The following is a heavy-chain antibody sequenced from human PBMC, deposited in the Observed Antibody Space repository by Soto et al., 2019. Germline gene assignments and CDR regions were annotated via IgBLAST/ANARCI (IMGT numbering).Heavy chain of an antibody. V-gene: IGHV6-1*01. Sequence: SQTLSLTCAISGDSVSSNSAACNWIRQSPSRGLEWLGRTYYRSKWYNDYAVSVKSRITINPDTSKNQFSLQLNSVTPEDTAGSSCARSNLPWLVNWDPEANWFDLWGQGILVTV. CDR3: ARSNLPWLVNWDPEANWFDL. J-gene: IGHJ5*02. CDR2: TYYRSKWYN. D-gene: IGHD6-19*01. CDR1: GDSVSSNSAA.